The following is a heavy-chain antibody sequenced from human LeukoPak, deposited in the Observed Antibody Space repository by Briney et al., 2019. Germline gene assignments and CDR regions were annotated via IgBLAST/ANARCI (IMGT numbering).Heavy chain of an antibody. CDR2: IIGSGGST. J-gene: IGHJ6*03. V-gene: IGHV3-23*01. Sequence: GGSLRLSCAASGFTFSSYAMSWVRQAPGKGLKWVSAIIGSGGSTYYADSVKGRFTISRDNSKNTLYLQMNSLRAEDTAVYYCAKDPTGANYYYYYMDVWGKGTTVTVSS. D-gene: IGHD3-10*01. CDR1: GFTFSSYA. CDR3: AKDPTGANYYYYYMDV.